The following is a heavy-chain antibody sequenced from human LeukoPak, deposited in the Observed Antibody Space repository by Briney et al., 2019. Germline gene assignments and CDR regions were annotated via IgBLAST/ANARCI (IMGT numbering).Heavy chain of an antibody. J-gene: IGHJ4*02. V-gene: IGHV4-30-4*08. D-gene: IGHD3-3*01. Sequence: SQTLSLTCTVSGASNNSGDFFWSWIRQAPGQGLEWIGNIYYSGSTSSNPSLRSRTTLSVDTSKNEFSLRLRSVTAADTAVYYCARVGLDLRSSSVFDHWGQGTLVTVSP. CDR2: IYYSGST. CDR1: GASNNSGDFF. CDR3: ARVGLDLRSSSVFDH.